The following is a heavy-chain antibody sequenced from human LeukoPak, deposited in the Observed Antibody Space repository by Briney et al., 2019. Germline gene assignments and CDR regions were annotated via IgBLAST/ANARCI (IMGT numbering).Heavy chain of an antibody. V-gene: IGHV4-34*01. CDR3: ARGGDFFSVDY. D-gene: IGHD7-27*01. CDR2: INHSGST. CDR1: GGSFSGYY. J-gene: IGHJ4*02. Sequence: SSETLSLTCAVYGGSFSGYYWSWIRQPPGKGLEWIGEINHSGSTNYNPSLKSRVTISVDTSKNQFSLKLSSVTAADTAVYYCARGGDFFSVDYWGQGTLVTVSS.